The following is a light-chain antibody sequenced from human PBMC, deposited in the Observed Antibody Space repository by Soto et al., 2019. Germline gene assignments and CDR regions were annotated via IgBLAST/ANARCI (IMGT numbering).Light chain of an antibody. V-gene: IGLV1-44*01. Sequence: QPVLTQPPSASGTPGQRVTISCSGSSSNIGSHTVNWYQQLPGTAPKVLIYNDNHRPSGVPDRFSGSKSGTSASLAISGPQSEDEADYYCAAWDDSLNVWMFGGGTKVTVL. CDR1: SSNIGSHT. CDR2: NDN. CDR3: AAWDDSLNVWM. J-gene: IGLJ3*02.